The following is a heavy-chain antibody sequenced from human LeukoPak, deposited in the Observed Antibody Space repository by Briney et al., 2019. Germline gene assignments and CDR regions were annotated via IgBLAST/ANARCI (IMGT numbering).Heavy chain of an antibody. J-gene: IGHJ4*02. CDR1: GFTFTTYN. Sequence: GGSLRLSCAASGFTFTTYNMNWVRQAPGKWLEWVSSITGGNTYIFYADSVKGRFIISRDNAKNLLYLQMSSLRAEDTAVYYCATYSGTYRDYWGQGTLVTVSS. CDR2: ITGGNTYI. V-gene: IGHV3-21*01. D-gene: IGHD1-26*01. CDR3: ATYSGTYRDY.